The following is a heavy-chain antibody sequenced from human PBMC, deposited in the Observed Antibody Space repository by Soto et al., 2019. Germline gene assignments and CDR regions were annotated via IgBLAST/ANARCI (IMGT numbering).Heavy chain of an antibody. Sequence: LVNLSRKASGYHLTAYAMVCVRQAPGQRPEWMGWINTGNGNTKYSPKFQGRATITGDTSASTAYMEFSSLKSEETAVYFCAIGDRLYFRFYGRDAWGQGFTVTVS. J-gene: IGHJ6*02. CDR1: GYHLTAYA. CDR2: INTGNGNT. V-gene: IGHV1-3*04. CDR3: AIGDRLYFRFYGRDA. D-gene: IGHD2-2*02.